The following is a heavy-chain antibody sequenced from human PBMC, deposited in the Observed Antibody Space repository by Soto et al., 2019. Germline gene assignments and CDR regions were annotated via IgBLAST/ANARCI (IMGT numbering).Heavy chain of an antibody. CDR1: GGSISSSSYY. Sequence: TSETLSLTCTVSGGSISSSSYYWGWIRQPPGKGLEWIGSIYYSGSTYYNPSLKSRVTISVDTSKNQFSLKLSSVTAADTAVYYCARHEALVATIPDSDNWFDPWGQGTLVTVSS. D-gene: IGHD5-12*01. V-gene: IGHV4-39*01. CDR3: ARHEALVATIPDSDNWFDP. CDR2: IYYSGST. J-gene: IGHJ5*02.